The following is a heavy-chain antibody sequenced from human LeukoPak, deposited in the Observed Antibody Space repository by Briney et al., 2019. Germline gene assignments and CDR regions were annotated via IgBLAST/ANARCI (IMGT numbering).Heavy chain of an antibody. Sequence: SETLSLTCTVSGGSISSTSYYWGWIRQPPGKGLEWIGSFYYSGSTYYNPSLKSRVTISVDTSKNQFSLRLSSVTAADTAVYYCARINYYYMDVWGKGTTVTVSS. V-gene: IGHV4-39*07. J-gene: IGHJ6*03. CDR3: ARINYYYMDV. CDR1: GGSISSTSYY. CDR2: FYYSGST.